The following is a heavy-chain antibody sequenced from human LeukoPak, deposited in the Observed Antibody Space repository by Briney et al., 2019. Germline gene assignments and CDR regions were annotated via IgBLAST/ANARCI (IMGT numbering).Heavy chain of an antibody. CDR1: GFTFSDYY. V-gene: IGHV3-11*01. CDR2: ISNTGSTV. CDR3: ALGTINKDYYFGMDV. D-gene: IGHD2-8*01. J-gene: IGHJ6*02. Sequence: PGGSLRLSCAASGFTFSDYYMTWIRQAPGKGLEWLSYISNTGSTVFYADSVMGRFTVSRDNAKRSLYLQIKSLRDDDTAVYHCALGTINKDYYFGMDVWGQGTTVTVFS.